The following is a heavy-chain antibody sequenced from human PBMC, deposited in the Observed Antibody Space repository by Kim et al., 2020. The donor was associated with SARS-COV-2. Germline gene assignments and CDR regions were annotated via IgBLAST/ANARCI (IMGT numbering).Heavy chain of an antibody. Sequence: GGSLRLSCAASGFTFDDYAMHWVRQAPGKGLEWVSGISWNSGSIGYADSVKGRFTISRDNAKNSLYLQMNSLRAEDTALYYCAKEATVGYSSVLDYWGQG. CDR1: GFTFDDYA. J-gene: IGHJ4*02. CDR2: ISWNSGSI. V-gene: IGHV3-9*01. D-gene: IGHD6-19*01. CDR3: AKEATVGYSSVLDY.